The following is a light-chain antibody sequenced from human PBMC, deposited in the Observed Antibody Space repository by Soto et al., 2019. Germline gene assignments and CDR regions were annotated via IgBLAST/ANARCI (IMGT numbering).Light chain of an antibody. J-gene: IGKJ1*01. CDR3: QQYDSSRT. CDR2: GAS. Sequence: EIVLTQSPGTLSLSPGERATLSCRASQSVGSSFLAWYQQKPGQAPRLLIYGASSRATGIPDRFSGSGSGTYFTLTISRLEPEDFAVYYCQQYDSSRTFGQGTKVEMK. V-gene: IGKV3-20*01. CDR1: QSVGSSF.